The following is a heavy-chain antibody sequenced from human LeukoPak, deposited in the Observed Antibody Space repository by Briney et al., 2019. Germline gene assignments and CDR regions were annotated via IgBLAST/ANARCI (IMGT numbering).Heavy chain of an antibody. CDR1: GLSFLSYS. CDR3: ARAGRGLRYFDWLTHDY. D-gene: IGHD3-9*01. V-gene: IGHV3-21*01. CDR2: ISSISSYV. J-gene: IGHJ4*02. Sequence: GGSLRLSCAASGLSFLSYSMNWVRQAPGKGLEWVSSISSISSYVYYADSVKGRFTISRDNAKNTVYLQMNSLRVEGTAVYYCARAGRGLRYFDWLTHDYWGQGTLVTVSS.